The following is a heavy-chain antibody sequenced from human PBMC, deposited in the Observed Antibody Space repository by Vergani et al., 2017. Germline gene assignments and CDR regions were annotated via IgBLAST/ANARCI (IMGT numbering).Heavy chain of an antibody. J-gene: IGHJ3*01. Sequence: EKQLVQSGSETKKPGESLKISCQAFGYIFSNFWIGWVRQRPGIGLEWMGIIYPGDSEVKSNPTFRCQVIFSVDTSVNTAYLQWRSLQASDTATYFCASGGHGSENGGALQLWGQGTNITVSS. CDR1: GYIFSNFW. CDR3: ASGGHGSENGGALQL. V-gene: IGHV5-51*01. D-gene: IGHD3-10*01. CDR2: IYPGDSEV.